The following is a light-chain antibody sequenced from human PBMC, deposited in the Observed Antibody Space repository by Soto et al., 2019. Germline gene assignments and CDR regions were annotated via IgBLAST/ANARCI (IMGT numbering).Light chain of an antibody. CDR1: SSDVGGYNY. CDR3: NSYAGSNNLV. V-gene: IGLV2-8*01. J-gene: IGLJ3*02. Sequence: QSALTQFPSASGSPGQSFTISCTGTSSDVGGYNYVSWYQHHPGKAPKLMIYEVSKRPSGVPDRFSGSKSGNTASLTVSGLQAEDEADYYCNSYAGSNNLVFGGGTKLTVL. CDR2: EVS.